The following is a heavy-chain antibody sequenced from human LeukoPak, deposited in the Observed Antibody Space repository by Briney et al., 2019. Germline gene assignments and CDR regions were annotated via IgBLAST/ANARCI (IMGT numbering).Heavy chain of an antibody. Sequence: PGRSLRLSCAASGFTFSSYAMHWVRQDPGKGLEWVAVISYDGSNKYYADSVKGRFTISRDNSKNTLYLQMNSLRAEDTAVYYCAREVMVAYMDVWGKGTTVTVSS. CDR3: AREVMVAYMDV. CDR2: ISYDGSNK. CDR1: GFTFSSYA. J-gene: IGHJ6*03. D-gene: IGHD2-15*01. V-gene: IGHV3-30*01.